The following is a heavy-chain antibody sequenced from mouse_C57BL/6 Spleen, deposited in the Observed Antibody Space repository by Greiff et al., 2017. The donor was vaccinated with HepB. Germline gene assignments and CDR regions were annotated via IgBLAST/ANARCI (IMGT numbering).Heavy chain of an antibody. CDR1: GFTFSNYW. J-gene: IGHJ4*01. D-gene: IGHD1-1*01. V-gene: IGHV6-3*01. CDR3: TAPLLDYFYGSTFYAMDY. Sequence: EVKVVESGGGLVQPGGSMKLSCVASGFTFSNYWMNWVRQSPEKGLEWVAQIRLKSDNYATHYAESVKGRFTISRDDSKSSVYLQMNNLRAEDTGIYYCTAPLLDYFYGSTFYAMDYWGQGTSVTVSS. CDR2: IRLKSDNYAT.